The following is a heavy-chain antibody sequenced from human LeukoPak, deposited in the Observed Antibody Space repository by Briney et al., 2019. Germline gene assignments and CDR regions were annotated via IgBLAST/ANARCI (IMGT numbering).Heavy chain of an antibody. J-gene: IGHJ3*02. D-gene: IGHD1-1*01. CDR3: APAPTNWIVPEGAFDI. Sequence: GGSLRLSCAASGFTFSSYSMNWVRQAPGKGLEWVSSISSSSSYIYYADSVKGRFTISRDNAKNSLYLQMNSLRAEDTAVYYCAPAPTNWIVPEGAFDIWGQGTMVTVSS. CDR1: GFTFSSYS. CDR2: ISSSSSYI. V-gene: IGHV3-21*01.